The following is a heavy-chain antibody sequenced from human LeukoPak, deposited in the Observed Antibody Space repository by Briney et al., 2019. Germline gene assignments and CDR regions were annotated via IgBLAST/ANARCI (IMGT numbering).Heavy chain of an antibody. J-gene: IGHJ3*02. Sequence: SETLSLTCTVSGGSISSSSYYWGWIRQPPGKGLERIGSIYYSGSTYYNPSLKSRVTISVDTSKNQFSLKLSSVTAADTAVYYCARHVLGDAFDIWGQGTMVTVSS. CDR2: IYYSGST. V-gene: IGHV4-39*01. CDR1: GGSISSSSYY. CDR3: ARHVLGDAFDI.